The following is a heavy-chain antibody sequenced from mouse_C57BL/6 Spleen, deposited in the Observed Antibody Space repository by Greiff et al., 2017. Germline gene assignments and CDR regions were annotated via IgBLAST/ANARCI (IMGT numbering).Heavy chain of an antibody. CDR2: IYPSDSET. CDR1: GYTFTSYW. V-gene: IGHV1-61*01. CDR3: ARGYYGSSLYWYFDV. D-gene: IGHD1-1*01. Sequence: QVQLQQSGAELVRPGSSVKLSCKASGYTFTSYWMDWVKQRPGQGLEWIGNIYPSDSETHYNQKFKDKATLTVDKSSSTAYMQLSSLTSEDSAVYYCARGYYGSSLYWYFDVWGTGTTVTVSS. J-gene: IGHJ1*03.